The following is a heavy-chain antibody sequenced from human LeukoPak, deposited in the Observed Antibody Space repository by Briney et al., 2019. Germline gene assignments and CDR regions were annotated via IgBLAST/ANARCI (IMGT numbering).Heavy chain of an antibody. D-gene: IGHD4-17*01. V-gene: IGHV3-23*01. CDR3: ARGAYGDYDS. CDR1: AFTFSTYA. CDR2: ISAGADST. Sequence: GGSLRLSCAASAFTFSTYAMSWVRQAPGKGLEWVSAISAGADSTYYADSVQGRFTISRENSKNTRYLQMSGLRAEDTAVYFCARGAYGDYDSWGQGTLVTVSS. J-gene: IGHJ5*01.